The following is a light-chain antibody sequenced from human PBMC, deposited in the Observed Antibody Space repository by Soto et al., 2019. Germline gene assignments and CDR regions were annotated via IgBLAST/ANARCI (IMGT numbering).Light chain of an antibody. CDR3: SSYTSSSLHV. CDR1: SSDVGGYNY. CDR2: DVS. J-gene: IGLJ1*01. V-gene: IGLV2-14*03. Sequence: QSALTQPASVSGSPGQSITISCTGTSSDVGGYNYVSWYQQHPGKAPKLMIYDVSNRPSGVSNRFSGSKSGNTASLTISLLQAEDEADYYCSSYTSSSLHVFGTGTKVTVL.